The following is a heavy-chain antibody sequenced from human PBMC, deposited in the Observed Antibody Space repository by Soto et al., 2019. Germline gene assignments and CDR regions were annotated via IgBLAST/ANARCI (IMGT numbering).Heavy chain of an antibody. J-gene: IGHJ4*02. Sequence: EVQLVESGGGLVKPGGSLRLSCAASGFTFSKAWMSWVRQAPGKGLEWVGRVKSKTDGETTDYAAPVKGRFTISRDDSKDTLYLQMNSLKTEDTALYYCTTDLELRGVPDSWGQGTLVTVSS. CDR3: TTDLELRGVPDS. V-gene: IGHV3-15*01. CDR2: VKSKTDGETT. D-gene: IGHD3-10*01. CDR1: GFTFSKAW.